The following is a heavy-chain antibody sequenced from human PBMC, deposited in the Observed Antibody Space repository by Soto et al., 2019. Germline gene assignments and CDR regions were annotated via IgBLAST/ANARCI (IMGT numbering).Heavy chain of an antibody. Sequence: EAQLLESGGELIQPGGSLRLSCAASGFTYSSHGMSWVRQAPGKGLAWIAGLSRGGGSTYYADSVKGRFTISRDNSKNTLDLIMNSLRVEDTALYYCARDGQYRTDGFDIWGQGTMVTVSS. CDR1: GFTYSSHG. CDR3: ARDGQYRTDGFDI. J-gene: IGHJ3*02. CDR2: LSRGGGST. V-gene: IGHV3-23*01. D-gene: IGHD5-12*01.